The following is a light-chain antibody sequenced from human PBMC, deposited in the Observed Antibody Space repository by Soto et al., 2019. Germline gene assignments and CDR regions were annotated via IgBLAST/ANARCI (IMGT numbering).Light chain of an antibody. Sequence: AIQMTQSPPSLSASIGDTVTITCRASRGIRRDLSWYQQKPGEAPKLLIYSASDLQGAVPSRFRGSGSGTDFTLTISSLQPEDFATYYCLQDFNFPRTFGQGTKVEV. CDR1: RGIRRD. V-gene: IGKV1-6*01. J-gene: IGKJ1*01. CDR2: SAS. CDR3: LQDFNFPRT.